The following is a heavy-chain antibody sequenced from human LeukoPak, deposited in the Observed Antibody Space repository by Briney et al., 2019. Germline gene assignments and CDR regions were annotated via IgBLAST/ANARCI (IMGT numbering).Heavy chain of an antibody. V-gene: IGHV3-53*01. CDR3: ARGGSGYYWAFDC. Sequence: GGSLRLSCAASGFTDNSYYMSWVRQAPGKGLEWVSLIYGDGSTSYADSVKGRFTISRDNSKKTLSLQMNSLRAEDTAMYYCARGGSGYYWAFDCWGQGTLVTVSS. CDR2: IYGDGST. D-gene: IGHD3-22*01. CDR1: GFTDNSYY. J-gene: IGHJ4*02.